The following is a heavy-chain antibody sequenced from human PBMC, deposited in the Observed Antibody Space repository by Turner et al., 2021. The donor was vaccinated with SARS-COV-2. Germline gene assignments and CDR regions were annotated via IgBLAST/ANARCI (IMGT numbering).Heavy chain of an antibody. CDR3: ARLHTSSWYFDY. CDR2: IKQDGSEK. D-gene: IGHD6-13*01. V-gene: IGHV3-7*03. J-gene: IGHJ4*02. Sequence: EVQLVESGGGLVQPGGSLRLTCAASGFTFSSYWMGWVRQGPGKGLEWVANIKQDGSEKYYVDSVKGRFTISRDNAKNSLYLQMNSLRAEDTAVYYCARLHTSSWYFDYWGQGTLVTVSS. CDR1: GFTFSSYW.